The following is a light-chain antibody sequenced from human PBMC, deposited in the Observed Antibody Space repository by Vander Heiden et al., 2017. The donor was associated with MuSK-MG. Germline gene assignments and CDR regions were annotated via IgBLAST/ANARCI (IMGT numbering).Light chain of an antibody. CDR3: QQGDNAPYT. CDR1: QRFTTY. J-gene: IGKJ2*01. Sequence: DIQMTQSPSSLSASVGDRVTITCRASQRFTTYLNWYQHKPGTAPKLLINSASSLQSGVPSRFSGSGSGPDFTLTISRLQPEDFATYYCQQGDNAPYTFGQGTKMEIK. V-gene: IGKV1-39*01. CDR2: SAS.